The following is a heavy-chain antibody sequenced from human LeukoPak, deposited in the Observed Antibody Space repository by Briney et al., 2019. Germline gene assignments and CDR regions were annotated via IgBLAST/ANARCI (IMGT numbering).Heavy chain of an antibody. Sequence: PGGSLRLSCAASGFTFSSYAMSWVRQAPGKGLEWVSAISGSGGSTYYADSVKGRFTISRDNSKNTLYLQMNSLRAEDTAVYYCAKVGLLWFGELSWDFDYWGQGTLVTVSS. CDR3: AKVGLLWFGELSWDFDY. D-gene: IGHD3-10*01. V-gene: IGHV3-23*01. CDR2: ISGSGGST. J-gene: IGHJ4*02. CDR1: GFTFSSYA.